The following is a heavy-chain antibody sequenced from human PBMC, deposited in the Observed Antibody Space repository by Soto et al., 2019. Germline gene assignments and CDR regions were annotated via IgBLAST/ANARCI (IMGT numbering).Heavy chain of an antibody. D-gene: IGHD5-18*01. CDR1: GGSISSYY. CDR2: IYYSGST. V-gene: IGHV4-59*01. CDR3: ARDKGYSYGFYDAFDI. J-gene: IGHJ3*02. Sequence: ETLSLTCTVSGGSISSYYWSWIRQPPGKGLEWIGYIYYSGSTNYNPSLKSRVTISVDTSKNQFSLKLSSVTTADTAVYYCARDKGYSYGFYDAFDIWGQGTMVTVSS.